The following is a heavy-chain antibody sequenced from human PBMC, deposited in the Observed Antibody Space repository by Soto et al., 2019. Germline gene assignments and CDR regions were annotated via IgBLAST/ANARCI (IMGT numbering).Heavy chain of an antibody. Sequence: GGSLRLSCAASGFTFSSYWMHWVRQAPGKGLVWVSRINNDGSSTSYADSVKGRFTISRDNAKNTLYLQMNSLRAEDTAVYYCARDPHYYYDSTGCYDYWGQGTLVTVSS. CDR3: ARDPHYYYDSTGCYDY. D-gene: IGHD3-22*01. CDR1: GFTFSSYW. J-gene: IGHJ4*02. CDR2: INNDGSST. V-gene: IGHV3-74*01.